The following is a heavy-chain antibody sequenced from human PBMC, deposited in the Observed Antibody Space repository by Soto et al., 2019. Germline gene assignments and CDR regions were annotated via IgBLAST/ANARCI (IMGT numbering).Heavy chain of an antibody. D-gene: IGHD3-9*01. V-gene: IGHV4-39*07. Sequence: SETLSLTCTVSGGSVSSSSYYWGWVRQPPGKGLEWIGSVYYSGSTYYNPSLESRVTISVDKSKNQFSLKLSSVTAADTAVYYCARFSGYFDWPHYFDYWGQGTLVTVSS. CDR1: GGSVSSSSYY. CDR2: VYYSGST. CDR3: ARFSGYFDWPHYFDY. J-gene: IGHJ4*02.